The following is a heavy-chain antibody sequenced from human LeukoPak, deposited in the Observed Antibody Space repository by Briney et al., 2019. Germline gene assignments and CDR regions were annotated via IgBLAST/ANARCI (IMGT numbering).Heavy chain of an antibody. D-gene: IGHD1-14*01. V-gene: IGHV1-69*05. CDR3: TGYEPYDAFDI. CDR1: GGTFSSYA. CDR2: IIPIFGTA. Sequence: SVKVSCKASGGTFSSYAISWVRQAPGQGLEWMGRIIPIFGTANHAQKFQGRVTITTDESTSTAYMELSSLRSEDTAVYYCTGYEPYDAFDIWGQGTMVTVSS. J-gene: IGHJ3*02.